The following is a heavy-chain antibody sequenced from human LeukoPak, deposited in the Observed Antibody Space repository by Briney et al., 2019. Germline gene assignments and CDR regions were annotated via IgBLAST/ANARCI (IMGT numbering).Heavy chain of an antibody. J-gene: IGHJ4*02. CDR2: ISGDGGST. Sequence: GGSLRLSCAASGFTFDDYAMHWVRQAPGKGLEWVSLISGDGGSTYYADSVKGRFTISRDNAKNTLYLQMNSLRAEDTAVYYCARGYGSGSYFTLGYWGQGTLVTVSS. V-gene: IGHV3-43*02. CDR1: GFTFDDYA. CDR3: ARGYGSGSYFTLGY. D-gene: IGHD3-10*01.